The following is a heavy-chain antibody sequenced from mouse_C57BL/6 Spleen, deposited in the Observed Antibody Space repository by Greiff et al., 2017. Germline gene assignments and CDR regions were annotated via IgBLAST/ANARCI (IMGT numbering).Heavy chain of an antibody. CDR1: GYTFTSYW. CDR2: IDPSDSET. J-gene: IGHJ4*01. Sequence: QVQLQQPGAELVRPGSSVKLSCKASGYTFTSYWMHWVKQRPIQGLEWIGNIDPSDSETHYNQKFKDKATLTVDKSSSTAYMQLSSLTSEDSAVYYCACGLFQGCSRSMDYWGQGTSVTVSS. V-gene: IGHV1-52*01. CDR3: ACGLFQGCSRSMDY. D-gene: IGHD3-3*01.